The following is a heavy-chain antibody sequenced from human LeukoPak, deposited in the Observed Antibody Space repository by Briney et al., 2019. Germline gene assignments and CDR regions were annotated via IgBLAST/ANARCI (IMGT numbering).Heavy chain of an antibody. CDR2: ISSSGSTI. Sequence: PGGSLRLSCAASGFTFSDYYMSWIRQAPGKGLEWVSYISSSGSTIYYADSVRGRFTISRDNSKNTPYLQMNSLRAEDTAVYYCTLTGDIVVVPAASSGFDYWGQGTLVTVSS. CDR1: GFTFSDYY. CDR3: TLTGDIVVVPAASSGFDY. V-gene: IGHV3-11*01. J-gene: IGHJ4*02. D-gene: IGHD2-2*01.